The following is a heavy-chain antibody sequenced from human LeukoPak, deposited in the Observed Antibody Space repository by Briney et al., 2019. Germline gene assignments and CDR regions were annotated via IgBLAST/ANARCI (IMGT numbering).Heavy chain of an antibody. J-gene: IGHJ4*02. CDR3: ARGETVTAIDY. Sequence: PSETLSLTCTVSGGSISSSSYYWGWIRQPPGKGLEWIGSIYYSGSTYYNPSLKSRVTISVDTSKNQFSLKLSSVTAADTAVYYCARGETVTAIDYWGQGTLVTVSS. CDR1: GGSISSSSYY. V-gene: IGHV4-39*07. CDR2: IYYSGST. D-gene: IGHD2-21*02.